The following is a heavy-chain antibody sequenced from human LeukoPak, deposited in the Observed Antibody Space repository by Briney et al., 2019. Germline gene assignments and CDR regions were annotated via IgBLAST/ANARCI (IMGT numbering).Heavy chain of an antibody. D-gene: IGHD1-1*01. Sequence: SETLSLTCTVSGASISSYYWSWIRQPPGRGLEWIGFISNSGVPTYNPSLRGRVTISLDTSKNQFSLELNSVTAADTAVYYCVSESRQLGNWGQGTLVTVSS. CDR2: ISNSGVP. CDR3: VSESRQLGN. V-gene: IGHV4-4*08. J-gene: IGHJ4*02. CDR1: GASISSYY.